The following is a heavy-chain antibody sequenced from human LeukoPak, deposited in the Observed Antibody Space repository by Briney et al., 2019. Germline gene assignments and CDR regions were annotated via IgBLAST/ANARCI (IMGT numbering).Heavy chain of an antibody. Sequence: ASVKVSCNASGYTFTSYGISWVRQAPGQGLEWMGWISAYNGNTNYAQKLQGRVTMTTDTSTSTAYMELRSLRSDDTAVYYCARDRRTARAAGSWFDPWGQGTLVTVSS. D-gene: IGHD2-15*01. CDR2: ISAYNGNT. J-gene: IGHJ5*02. V-gene: IGHV1-18*01. CDR3: ARDRRTARAAGSWFDP. CDR1: GYTFTSYG.